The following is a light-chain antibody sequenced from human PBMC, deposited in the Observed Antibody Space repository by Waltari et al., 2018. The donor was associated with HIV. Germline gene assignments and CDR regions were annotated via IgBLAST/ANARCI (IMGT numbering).Light chain of an antibody. J-gene: IGLJ3*02. CDR3: AAWDDSLSGWV. CDR1: SSNIGSNY. V-gene: IGLV1-47*01. CDR2: RTN. Sequence: SVLTQPPSASGTPGHRVTISCSGSSSNIGSNYVYWYQQLPGTATKLLIYRTNQRSSGVPDRLSGSKSGTSASLAISGLRPEDEAEYYCAAWDDSLSGWVFGGGTKLTVL.